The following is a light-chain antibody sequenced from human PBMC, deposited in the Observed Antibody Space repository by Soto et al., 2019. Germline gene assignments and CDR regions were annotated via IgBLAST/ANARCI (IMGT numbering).Light chain of an antibody. CDR3: CSYAGSYTYYV. V-gene: IGLV2-11*01. CDR2: DVS. CDR1: SSDVGGYNY. J-gene: IGLJ1*01. Sequence: QSALPQPRSVSGSPGQSVTISCTGTSSDVGGYNYVSWYQQHPGKAPKLMIYDVSKRPSGVPDRFSGSKSGNTASLTISGLQAEDEADYYCCSYAGSYTYYVFGTGTKLTVL.